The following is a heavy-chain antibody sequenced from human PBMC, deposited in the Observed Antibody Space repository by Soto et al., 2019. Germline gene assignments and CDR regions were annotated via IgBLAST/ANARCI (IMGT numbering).Heavy chain of an antibody. Sequence: PGGSLRLSCSVSGFIFSSYAMHWVRQAPGKGLEYVASISSEGASTYYTDSVKGRFIISRDNSKNTLYLQMSSLRAEDTAVYYCVKDRYVDYWGQGIMLTVYS. CDR3: VKDRYVDY. CDR1: GFIFSSYA. CDR2: ISSEGAST. J-gene: IGHJ4*02. V-gene: IGHV3-64D*06.